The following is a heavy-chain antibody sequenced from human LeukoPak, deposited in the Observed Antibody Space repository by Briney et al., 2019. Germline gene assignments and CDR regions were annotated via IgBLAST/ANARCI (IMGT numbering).Heavy chain of an antibody. CDR3: ARGVVPAAIDMDV. CDR1: GGSIGSGSYY. V-gene: IGHV4-61*02. D-gene: IGHD2-2*02. CDR2: IYTSGST. Sequence: PSQTLSLTCTVSGGSIGSGSYYWSWIRQPAGKGLEWIGRIYTSGSTNYNPSLKSRVTISVDTSKNQFSLKLSSVTAADTAVYYCARGVVPAAIDMDVWGKGTTVTVSS. J-gene: IGHJ6*03.